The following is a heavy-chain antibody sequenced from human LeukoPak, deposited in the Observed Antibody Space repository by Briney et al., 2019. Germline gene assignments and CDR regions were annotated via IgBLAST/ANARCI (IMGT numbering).Heavy chain of an antibody. J-gene: IGHJ3*02. CDR3: ATDRRYDDAFDI. D-gene: IGHD1-14*01. CDR2: FDPEDGET. CDR1: GYTLTELS. Sequence: ASVKVSCKVSGYTLTELSMHWVRQAPAKGLEWMGGFDPEDGETIYAQKSQGRVTMTEDTSTDTACMELSSLRSEDTAVYYCATDRRYDDAFDIWGQGTMVTVSS. V-gene: IGHV1-24*01.